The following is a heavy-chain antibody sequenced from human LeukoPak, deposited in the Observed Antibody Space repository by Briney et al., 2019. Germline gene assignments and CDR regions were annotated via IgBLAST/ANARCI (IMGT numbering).Heavy chain of an antibody. D-gene: IGHD1-20*01. CDR1: GFTFSDYS. Sequence: GGSLRLSCAASGFTFSDYSMTWVRRAPGRGLEWISYIGLASGFVSYADSVKGRFTISSDTARNSVYLQMNSLRAEDTAVYYCARDHNWAFDSWGQGTLVTVSS. CDR3: ARDHNWAFDS. J-gene: IGHJ4*02. CDR2: IGLASGFV. V-gene: IGHV3-21*05.